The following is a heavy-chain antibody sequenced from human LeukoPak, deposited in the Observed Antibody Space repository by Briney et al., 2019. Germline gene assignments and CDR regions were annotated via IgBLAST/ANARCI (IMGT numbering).Heavy chain of an antibody. CDR1: GGSSSGYY. CDR2: INHSGST. Sequence: SETLSLTCAVYGGSSSGYYWSWIRQPPGKGLEWIGEINHSGSTNYNPSLMSRVTISVDTSKNQFSLKLSSVTAADTAVYYCARGRSSSWYYHVWFDPWGQGTLVTVSS. D-gene: IGHD6-13*01. CDR3: ARGRSSSWYYHVWFDP. V-gene: IGHV4-34*01. J-gene: IGHJ5*02.